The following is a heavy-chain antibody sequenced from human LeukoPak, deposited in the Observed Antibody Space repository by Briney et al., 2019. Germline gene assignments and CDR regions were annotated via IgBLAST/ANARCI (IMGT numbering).Heavy chain of an antibody. J-gene: IGHJ4*02. CDR3: ARGDDFSGDH. Sequence: GGSLRLSCATSGFTFRNFWMSWVRQAPGRGLEWVANIHPEGNEKYHVDSVKGRFTISRDNAKSSLFLQMSGLRVEDTAVYYCARGDDFSGDHWGQGTLVTVSS. V-gene: IGHV3-7*04. CDR2: IHPEGNEK. D-gene: IGHD1-1*01. CDR1: GFTFRNFW.